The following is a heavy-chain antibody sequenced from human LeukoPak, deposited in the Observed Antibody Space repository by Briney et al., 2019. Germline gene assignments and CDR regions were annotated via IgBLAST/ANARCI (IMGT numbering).Heavy chain of an antibody. J-gene: IGHJ4*02. Sequence: PSETLSLTCTVSGDSISGFYWSWIRQAAGKGLELIGHIYTSGSTNYNPSLKSRVTMSVDMSKNQFSLKLRSVTAADTAVYYCARDVVAARGSFDYWGQGTLVTVSS. CDR1: GDSISGFY. CDR3: ARDVVAARGSFDY. V-gene: IGHV4-4*07. CDR2: IYTSGST. D-gene: IGHD2-2*01.